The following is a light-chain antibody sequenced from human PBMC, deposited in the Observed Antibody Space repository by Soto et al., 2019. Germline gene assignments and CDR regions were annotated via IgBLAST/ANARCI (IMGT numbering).Light chain of an antibody. V-gene: IGLV1-44*01. CDR2: SNN. Sequence: QSVLTQPPSASGTPGQRVTISCSGSSSNIGINTVNWYQQLPGTDPKLLIYSNNQRPSGVTDRFSGSKSGTSASLAISGLQSEDEADYYCAAWDDSLNGVLFGGGTTLTVL. J-gene: IGLJ2*01. CDR1: SSNIGINT. CDR3: AAWDDSLNGVL.